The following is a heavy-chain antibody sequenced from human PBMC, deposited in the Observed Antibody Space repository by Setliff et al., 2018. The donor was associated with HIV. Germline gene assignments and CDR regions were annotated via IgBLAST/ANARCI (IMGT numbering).Heavy chain of an antibody. V-gene: IGHV3-15*01. CDR1: GFTFSSFT. D-gene: IGHD2-8*02. CDR2: SKSKTDGGTT. J-gene: IGHJ4*02. Sequence: GVLRLSCAASGFTFSSFTMSWVRQAPGKGLEWVGRSKSKTDGGTTDYAAPVKGRFTISRDDSKSIAYLQMNSLKTEDTAVYYCTSAFADYAYWYFDYWGQGTLVTVSS. CDR3: TSAFADYAYWYFDY.